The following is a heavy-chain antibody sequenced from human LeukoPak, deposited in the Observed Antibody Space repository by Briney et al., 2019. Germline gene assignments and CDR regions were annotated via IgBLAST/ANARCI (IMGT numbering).Heavy chain of an antibody. CDR2: IYYSGST. CDR3: ASPLGYCSSTSCYGLGY. V-gene: IGHV4-59*01. J-gene: IGHJ4*02. CDR1: GGSISSYY. Sequence: SETLSLTCTVSGGSISSYYWSWIRQPPGKGLEWIGYIYYSGSTNYNPSLKSRVTISVDTSKNQFSLKLSSVTAADTAVYYCASPLGYCSSTSCYGLGYWGQGTLVTVSS. D-gene: IGHD2-2*01.